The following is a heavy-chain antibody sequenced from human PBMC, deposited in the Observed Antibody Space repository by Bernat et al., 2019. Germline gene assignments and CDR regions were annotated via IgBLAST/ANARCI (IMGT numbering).Heavy chain of an antibody. CDR2: IYYSGST. CDR3: ARLPYGDYPDY. CDR1: GGSISSYY. D-gene: IGHD4-17*01. J-gene: IGHJ4*02. V-gene: IGHV4-59*08. Sequence: QVQLQESGPGLVKPSETLSLTCTVSGGSISSYYWSWIRQPPGKGLEWIGYIYYSGSTNYNPSLKSRVTISVDTSKNQFSLKLSSVTAADTAVYYCARLPYGDYPDYWGQGTLVTVSS.